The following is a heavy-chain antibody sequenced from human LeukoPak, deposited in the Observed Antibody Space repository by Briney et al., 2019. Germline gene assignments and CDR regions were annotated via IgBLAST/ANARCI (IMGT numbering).Heavy chain of an antibody. Sequence: PGRSLRLSCAASGFTFSSYAMHWVRQAPGKGLEWVAVISYDGSNKYYADSVKGRFTISRDNAENTLHLQMNSLRADDTAIYYCVRDLIVVDTPGDDFDFWGQGALVTVSS. V-gene: IGHV3-30*04. CDR2: ISYDGSNK. J-gene: IGHJ4*02. CDR3: VRDLIVVDTPGDDFDF. CDR1: GFTFSSYA. D-gene: IGHD2-2*01.